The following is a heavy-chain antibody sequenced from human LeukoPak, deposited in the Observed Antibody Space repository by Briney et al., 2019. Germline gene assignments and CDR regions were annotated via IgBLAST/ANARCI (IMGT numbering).Heavy chain of an antibody. Sequence: SETLSLTCTVSGDSFRSYYWSWIRQPPGKGLEWIGYIYYSGSTNYNPSLKSRVTISVDTSKDQFSLKLNSVTAADTAVYYCARGRNLEWFDYWGQGTLVTVSS. CDR1: GDSFRSYY. J-gene: IGHJ5*01. D-gene: IGHD3-3*01. V-gene: IGHV4-59*01. CDR3: ARGRNLEWFDY. CDR2: IYYSGST.